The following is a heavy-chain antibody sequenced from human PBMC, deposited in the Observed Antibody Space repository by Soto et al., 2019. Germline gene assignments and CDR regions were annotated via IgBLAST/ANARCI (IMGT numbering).Heavy chain of an antibody. CDR2: IKQDGSEK. V-gene: IGHV3-7*03. CDR3: ARGGYYDSSGYYSFDY. CDR1: GFTFSSYW. D-gene: IGHD3-22*01. Sequence: GGSLRLSCAASGFTFSSYWMSWVRQAPGKGLEWVANIKQDGSEKYYVDSVKGRFTISRDNAKNSLYLQMNSLRAEDTAVYSCARGGYYDSSGYYSFDYWGQGTLVTVSS. J-gene: IGHJ4*02.